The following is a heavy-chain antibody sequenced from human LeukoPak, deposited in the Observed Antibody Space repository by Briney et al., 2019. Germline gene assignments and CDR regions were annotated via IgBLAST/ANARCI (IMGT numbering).Heavy chain of an antibody. V-gene: IGHV3-7*01. CDR3: ARDANYYDSRGENYFSC. J-gene: IGHJ4*02. Sequence: GGSLRLSCAASGFAFSSYWMSWVRQAPGKGLEWVANIKRDGSDTYYVDSVKGRFTISRDNDKNSLYLQLNSLRVEDTAVYYCARDANYYDSRGENYFSCWGQGTLVTVSS. CDR2: IKRDGSDT. D-gene: IGHD3-22*01. CDR1: GFAFSSYW.